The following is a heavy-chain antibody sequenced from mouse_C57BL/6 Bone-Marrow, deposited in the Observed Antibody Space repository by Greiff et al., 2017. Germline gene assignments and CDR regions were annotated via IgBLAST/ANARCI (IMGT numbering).Heavy chain of an antibody. Sequence: PLQQSGAELARPGASVKLSCKASGYTFTSYGISWVKQRTGQGLEWIGEIYPRSGNTYYNEKFKGKATLTADKSSSTAYMELRSLTSEDSAVYFCARIGSSCAYWGQGTLVTVSA. CDR3: ARIGSSCAY. V-gene: IGHV1-81*01. J-gene: IGHJ3*01. CDR2: IYPRSGNT. CDR1: GYTFTSYG. D-gene: IGHD1-1*01.